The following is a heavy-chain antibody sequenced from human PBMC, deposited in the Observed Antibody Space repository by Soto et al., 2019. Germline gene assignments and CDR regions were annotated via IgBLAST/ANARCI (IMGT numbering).Heavy chain of an antibody. V-gene: IGHV3-21*01. CDR3: ARDLALAGNY. Sequence: GGSLRLSCAASGFTFRSYAMNWVRQTQEKGLEWVSSISSTSTYTHYADSVKGRFTISRDNANNSLFLQMNSLRAEDTAIYYCARDLALAGNYWGQGALVTSPQ. CDR2: ISSTSTYT. J-gene: IGHJ4*02. CDR1: GFTFRSYA. D-gene: IGHD6-19*01.